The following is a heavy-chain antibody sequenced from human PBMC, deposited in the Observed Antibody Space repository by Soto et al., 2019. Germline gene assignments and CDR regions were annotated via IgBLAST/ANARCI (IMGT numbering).Heavy chain of an antibody. CDR3: ARAVKIQYNSGLGY. D-gene: IGHD6-19*01. CDR2: MNPNSGNT. CDR1: GYTFTSYD. Sequence: QVQLVQSGAEVKKPGASVKVSCKASGYTFTSYDINWVRQATGQGLEWMGWMNPNSGNTGYAQKFQGRVTMTRNTSISTAYLELSSLRSEDTAVYYCARAVKIQYNSGLGYWGQGTLVTVSS. V-gene: IGHV1-8*01. J-gene: IGHJ4*02.